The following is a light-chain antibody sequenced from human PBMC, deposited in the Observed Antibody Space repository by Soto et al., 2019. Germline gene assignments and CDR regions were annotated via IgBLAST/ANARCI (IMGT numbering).Light chain of an antibody. V-gene: IGLV2-8*01. J-gene: IGLJ2*01. CDR2: EVN. CDR1: SSDVGGYNS. CDR3: NSYAGSSV. Sequence: QSALTQPPSASGSPGQSVTISCTGTSSDVGGYNSVSWYQQHPGKAPKLIIYEVNKRPSGVPNRFSGSKSGNTASLTVSGLQVEDEADYYCNSYAGSSVFGGGTKVTVL.